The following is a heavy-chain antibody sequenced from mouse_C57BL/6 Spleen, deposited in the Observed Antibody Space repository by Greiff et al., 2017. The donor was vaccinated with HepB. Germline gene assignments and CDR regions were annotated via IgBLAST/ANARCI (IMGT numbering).Heavy chain of an antibody. Sequence: VMLVESGAELARPGASVKLSCKASGYTFTSYGISWVKQRTGQGLEWIGEIYPRSGNTYYNEKFKGKATLTADKSSSTAYMELRSLTSEDSAVYFCARYYSNYDWYFDVWGTGTTVTVSS. J-gene: IGHJ1*03. D-gene: IGHD2-5*01. CDR2: IYPRSGNT. CDR1: GYTFTSYG. CDR3: ARYYSNYDWYFDV. V-gene: IGHV1-81*01.